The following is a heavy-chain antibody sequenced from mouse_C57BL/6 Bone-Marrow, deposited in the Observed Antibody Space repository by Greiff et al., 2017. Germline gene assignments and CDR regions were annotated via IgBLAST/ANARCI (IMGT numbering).Heavy chain of an antibody. CDR1: GYTFTGYW. CDR2: ILPGSGST. J-gene: IGHJ4*01. D-gene: IGHD1-1*01. CDR3: ARGWFYYGSRGYAMDY. V-gene: IGHV1-9*01. Sequence: QVQLKESGAELMKPGASVKLSCKATGYTFTGYWIEWVKQRPGHGLEWIGEILPGSGSTNYNEKFKGKATFTADTSSNTAYMQLSSLTTEDSAIYYCARGWFYYGSRGYAMDYWGQGTSVTVSS.